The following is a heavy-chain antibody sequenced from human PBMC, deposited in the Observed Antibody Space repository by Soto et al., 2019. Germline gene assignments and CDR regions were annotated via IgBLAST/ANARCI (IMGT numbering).Heavy chain of an antibody. CDR2: ISYGGSNK. V-gene: IGHV3-30*18. CDR3: AKDLVGATTLDY. D-gene: IGHD1-26*01. J-gene: IGHJ4*02. CDR1: GFTFSSYG. Sequence: GGSLRLSCAASGFTFSSYGMHWVRQAPGKGLEWVAVISYGGSNKYYADSVKGRFTISRDNSKNTLYLKMNSLRAEDTAVYYCAKDLVGATTLDYWGQGTLVTVSS.